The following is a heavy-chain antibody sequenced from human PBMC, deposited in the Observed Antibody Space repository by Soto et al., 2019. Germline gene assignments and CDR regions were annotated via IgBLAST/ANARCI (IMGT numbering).Heavy chain of an antibody. J-gene: IGHJ6*01. V-gene: IGHV1-69*12. CDR2: IIPIFGTA. CDR3: AREWGSGSYRYYAMDV. CDR1: GGTFSSYT. D-gene: IGHD3-10*01. Sequence: QVQLVQSGAEVKKPGSSVKVSCKASGGTFSSYTITWVRQAPGQGLEWMGGIIPIFGTANYAQKFQGRVTISADESTSTAYMELSSLRSEDTAVYYCAREWGSGSYRYYAMDVWGQGTTVCVSS.